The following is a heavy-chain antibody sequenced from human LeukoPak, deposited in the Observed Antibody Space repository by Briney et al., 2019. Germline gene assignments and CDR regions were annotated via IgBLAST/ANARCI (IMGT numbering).Heavy chain of an antibody. CDR3: AREAYWGSSGKGFDS. D-gene: IGHD4-23*01. CDR2: ISITSDEI. Sequence: GGSLRLSCAASGFTSTGYSINWCRQAPGKGQEWISYISITSDEIYDADSVKGRFTISRDNAWNSLYLQMNSLRDEDTAVYSCAREAYWGSSGKGFDSWGQGTLVIVSS. V-gene: IGHV3-48*02. CDR1: GFTSTGYS. J-gene: IGHJ4*02.